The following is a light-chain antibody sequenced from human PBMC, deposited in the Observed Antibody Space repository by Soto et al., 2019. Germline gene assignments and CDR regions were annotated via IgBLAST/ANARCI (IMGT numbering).Light chain of an antibody. Sequence: DIVMTQSPDSLAVSLGERATINCKSSQSVLYSSDNKNYLAWYQQKPGQPPKLLISWASTRESEVPDRFSGSGSGTDFTLTSSNLQAEDVAVYYCQQYYSTPTFGGGTRVEIK. J-gene: IGKJ4*01. V-gene: IGKV4-1*01. CDR2: WAS. CDR3: QQYYSTPT. CDR1: QSVLYSSDNKNY.